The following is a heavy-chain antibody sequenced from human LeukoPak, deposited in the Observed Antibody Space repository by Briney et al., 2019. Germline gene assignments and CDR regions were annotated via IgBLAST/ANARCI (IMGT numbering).Heavy chain of an antibody. J-gene: IGHJ4*02. V-gene: IGHV4-38-2*02. Sequence: SETLSLTCTVSGGSISGYYWGWIRQPPGKGLEWIGSIYHSGSTYYNPSLKSRVTISVDTSKNQFSLKLSSVTAADTAVYYCARENGSGSYFGFIDYWGQGTLVTVSS. CDR2: IYHSGST. D-gene: IGHD3-10*01. CDR1: GGSISGYY. CDR3: ARENGSGSYFGFIDY.